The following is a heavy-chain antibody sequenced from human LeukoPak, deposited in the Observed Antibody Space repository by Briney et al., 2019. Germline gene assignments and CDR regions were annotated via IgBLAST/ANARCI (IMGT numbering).Heavy chain of an antibody. CDR1: GFTVSSKY. CDR2: ISGSGGST. D-gene: IGHD6-19*01. CDR3: AKCPALYSSGWDGDDYYFDY. V-gene: IGHV3-23*01. Sequence: GGSLRLSCAASGFTVSSKYMNWVRQAPGKGLEWVSSISGSGGSTYYADSVKGRFTISRDNSKNTLYLQMNSLRAEDTAVYYCAKCPALYSSGWDGDDYYFDYWGQGTLVTVSS. J-gene: IGHJ4*02.